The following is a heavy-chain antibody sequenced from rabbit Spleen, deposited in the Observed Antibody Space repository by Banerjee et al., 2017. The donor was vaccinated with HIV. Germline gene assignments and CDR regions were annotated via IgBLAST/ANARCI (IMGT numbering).Heavy chain of an antibody. Sequence: QSLEESGGGLVKPGASLTLTCTASGFDLSGYYYMCWVRQAPGKGLEWIACIYTGNDKICYANWAKGRFTISRISSTTVTLQMTGLTAADTATYFCARGSATMTLVITGYYLSLWGPGTLVTV. CDR3: ARGSATMTLVITGYYLSL. CDR2: IYTGNDKI. V-gene: IGHV1S40*01. J-gene: IGHJ6*01. D-gene: IGHD2-1*01. CDR1: GFDLSGYYY.